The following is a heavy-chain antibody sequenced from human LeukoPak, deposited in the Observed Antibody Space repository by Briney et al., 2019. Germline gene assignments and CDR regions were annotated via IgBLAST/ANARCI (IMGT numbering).Heavy chain of an antibody. Sequence: GGSLRLSCAGSGFNFRDHWMSWLRQAPEKGPEWVAHIKPDGSEKYYVDSVKGRFIISRDDARNSLSLQMNSLRAEDTAVYYCARDDTHYGSSGSFYDAFDIWGQGTMVTVSS. CDR2: IKPDGSEK. CDR1: GFNFRDHW. V-gene: IGHV3-7*01. J-gene: IGHJ3*02. CDR3: ARDDTHYGSSGSFYDAFDI. D-gene: IGHD3-22*01.